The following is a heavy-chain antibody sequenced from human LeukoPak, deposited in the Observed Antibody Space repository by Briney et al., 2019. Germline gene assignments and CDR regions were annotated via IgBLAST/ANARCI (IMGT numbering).Heavy chain of an antibody. J-gene: IGHJ2*01. V-gene: IGHV3-73*01. CDR2: IRSEAKSYAT. CDR1: GFTFSGSA. CDR3: TSASSGTGGWYFDL. Sequence: GGSLKLSCAASGFTFSGSAMHWVRQASGKGLEWVGRIRSEAKSYATAYAASVKGRFTISRDDSKNTAYLQMNSLKTEDTAVYYCTSASSGTGGWYFDLWGRGTLVTVSS. D-gene: IGHD1-14*01.